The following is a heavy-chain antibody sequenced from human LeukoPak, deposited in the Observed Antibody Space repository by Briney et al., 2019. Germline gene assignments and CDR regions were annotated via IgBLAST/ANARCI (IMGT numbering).Heavy chain of an antibody. CDR2: ISAYNGNT. J-gene: IGHJ6*03. Sequence: GASVKVSCKASGYTFTSYGISWVRQAPGQGLEWMGWISAYNGNTNYAQKLQGRVTMTTDTSTSTAYMELRSLRSDDTAVYYCARGICTNGVCYSSLFDYYYHYMDVWGKGTTVTVSS. V-gene: IGHV1-18*01. CDR3: ARGICTNGVCYSSLFDYYYHYMDV. D-gene: IGHD2-8*01. CDR1: GYTFTSYG.